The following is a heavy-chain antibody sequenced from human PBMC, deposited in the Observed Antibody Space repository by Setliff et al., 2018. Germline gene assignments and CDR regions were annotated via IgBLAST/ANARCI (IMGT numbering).Heavy chain of an antibody. CDR1: GFTFVNYW. CDR3: TRSRGTTVYDY. J-gene: IGHJ4*02. Sequence: PGGSLRLSCAASGFTFVNYWMHWVRQAPGKGLVWVSRVNSDGSSTIYVDSVKGRFTISRDNTKNLVYLQMDSLRADDTAVYYCTRSRGTTVYDYWGQGTLVTVSS. V-gene: IGHV3-74*01. CDR2: VNSDGSST. D-gene: IGHD1-7*01.